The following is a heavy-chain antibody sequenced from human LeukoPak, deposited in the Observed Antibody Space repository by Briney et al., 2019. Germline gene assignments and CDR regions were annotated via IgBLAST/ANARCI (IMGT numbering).Heavy chain of an antibody. CDR1: GGSISSGNYY. D-gene: IGHD2-2*01. CDR2: IYSSGST. J-gene: IGHJ5*02. Sequence: PSQTLSLTCTVSGGSISSGNYYWSWIRQPAGKGLEWIGRIYSSGSTNYNPSLKSRVTISVDTSKNQISLKVRSVTAADTAVYYCARTTEDCSSTSCYQYWFDPWGQGTLVTVSS. CDR3: ARTTEDCSSTSCYQYWFDP. V-gene: IGHV4-61*02.